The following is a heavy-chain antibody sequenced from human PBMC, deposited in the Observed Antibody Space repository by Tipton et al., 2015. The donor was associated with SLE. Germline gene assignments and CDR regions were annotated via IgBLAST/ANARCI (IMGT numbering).Heavy chain of an antibody. Sequence: LRLSCAVYGGSFSGHYWSWIRQPPGKGLEWIGSIYHSGSTYYNPSLKSRVTISVDTSKNQFSLKLSSVTAADTAVYYCARGEEQQLPKGWGQGTLVTVSS. J-gene: IGHJ4*02. CDR1: GGSFSGHY. CDR2: IYHSGST. D-gene: IGHD6-13*01. V-gene: IGHV4-34*01. CDR3: ARGEEQQLPKG.